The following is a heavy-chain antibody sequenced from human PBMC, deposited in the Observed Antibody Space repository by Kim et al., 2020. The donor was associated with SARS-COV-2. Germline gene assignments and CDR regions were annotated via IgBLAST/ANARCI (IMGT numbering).Heavy chain of an antibody. CDR2: IYWDDDK. J-gene: IGHJ4*02. Sequence: SGPTLVNPTQTLTLTCTFSGFSLSTSGVGVGWIRQPPGKALEWLALIYWDDDKRYSPSLKSRLTITKDTSKNQVVLTMTNMDPVDTATYYCAHSSYYYGSGSYPHFDYWGQGTLVTVSS. CDR1: GFSLSTSGVG. V-gene: IGHV2-5*02. D-gene: IGHD3-10*01. CDR3: AHSSYYYGSGSYPHFDY.